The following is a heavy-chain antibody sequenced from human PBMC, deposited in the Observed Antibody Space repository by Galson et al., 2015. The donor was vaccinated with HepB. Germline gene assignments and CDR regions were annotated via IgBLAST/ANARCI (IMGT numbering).Heavy chain of an antibody. CDR2: INHSGST. CDR3: ARGRSLGYDFWSGYPHYYYYGMDV. Sequence: ETLSLTCAVYGGSFSGYYWSWICQPPGKGLEWIGEINHSGSTNYNPSLKSRVTISVDTSKNQFSLKLSSVTAADTAVYYCARGRSLGYDFWSGYPHYYYYGMDVWGQGTTVTVSS. J-gene: IGHJ6*02. D-gene: IGHD3-3*01. CDR1: GGSFSGYY. V-gene: IGHV4-34*01.